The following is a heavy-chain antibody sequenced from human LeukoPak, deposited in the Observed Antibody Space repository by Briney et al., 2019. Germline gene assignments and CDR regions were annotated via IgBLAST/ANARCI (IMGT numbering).Heavy chain of an antibody. CDR1: GASINSYY. CDR3: ARRGSSGSYFHFDY. D-gene: IGHD3-10*01. CDR2: VYYSGTH. J-gene: IGHJ4*02. V-gene: IGHV4-59*01. Sequence: SETLSLTCTVSGASINSYYWSWIRQAPGKGLEWIGYVYYSGTHNYNPSLKSRVTMSLDASNNQFSLKLSSVTSADTAVYYCARRGSSGSYFHFDYWGQGTLVTVSS.